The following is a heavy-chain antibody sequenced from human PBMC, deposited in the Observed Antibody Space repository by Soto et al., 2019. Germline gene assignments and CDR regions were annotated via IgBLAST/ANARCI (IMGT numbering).Heavy chain of an antibody. CDR3: ARCYCTVGSCYTCWHFDL. V-gene: IGHV1-18*01. CDR2: IGPYNGNT. D-gene: IGHD2-15*01. Sequence: QAQLVQSGAEVKKPGASVKVSCQAGGYTFADDVISWVRQAPGQGLEWVGGIGPYNGNTNYAQNLQDRVTMTTDKSKDAAYMKLRSLRFDDTTLYYCARCYCTVGSCYTCWHFDLWGRGTLLTVSS. CDR1: GYTFADDV. J-gene: IGHJ2*01.